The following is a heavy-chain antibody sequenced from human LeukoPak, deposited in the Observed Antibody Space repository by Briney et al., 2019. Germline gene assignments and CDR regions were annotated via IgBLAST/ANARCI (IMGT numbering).Heavy chain of an antibody. CDR3: ARDSGSYQNNWFDP. J-gene: IGHJ5*02. Sequence: PSETLSLTCTVSGGSISSYYWSWIRQPPGKGLEWIGYIYYSGSTNYNPPLKSRVTISVDTSKNQFSLKLSSVTAADTAVYYCARDSGSYQNNWFDPWGQGTLVTVSS. D-gene: IGHD3-10*01. CDR2: IYYSGST. CDR1: GGSISSYY. V-gene: IGHV4-59*01.